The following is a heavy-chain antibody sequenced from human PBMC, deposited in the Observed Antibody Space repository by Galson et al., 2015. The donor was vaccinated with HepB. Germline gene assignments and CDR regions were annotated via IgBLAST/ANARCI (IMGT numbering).Heavy chain of an antibody. Sequence: SVKVSCKASGYTFHSYPINWVRQAPGQGLELMGWINSNTGNPTYAQGFTGRFVFSLDTSVTTAYLEISGLKAEDTAVYYCAREGSNRGSAYGWWFDPWGQGTLVTVSS. V-gene: IGHV7-4-1*02. CDR2: INSNTGNP. J-gene: IGHJ5*02. D-gene: IGHD2-8*02. CDR1: GYTFHSYP. CDR3: AREGSNRGSAYGWWFDP.